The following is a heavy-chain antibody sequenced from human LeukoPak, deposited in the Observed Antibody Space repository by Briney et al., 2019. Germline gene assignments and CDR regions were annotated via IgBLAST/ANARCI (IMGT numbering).Heavy chain of an antibody. V-gene: IGHV5-51*01. CDR3: ARKSGSYYELFDY. J-gene: IGHJ4*02. Sequence: GESLKISCETSRYNFTNYWIGWVRQTPGKGLEWMGIIYPGDSDTRYSPSFQGQVTISADKSISTAYLQWSSLKASDTAMYYCARKSGSYYELFDYWGKGTLVTVSS. CDR2: IYPGDSDT. D-gene: IGHD1-26*01. CDR1: RYNFTNYW.